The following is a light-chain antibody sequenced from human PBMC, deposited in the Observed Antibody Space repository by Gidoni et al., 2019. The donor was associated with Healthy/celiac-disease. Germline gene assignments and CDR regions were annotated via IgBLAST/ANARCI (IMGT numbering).Light chain of an antibody. V-gene: IGLV2-8*01. J-gene: IGLJ2*01. CDR2: EVS. CDR3: SSYAGSNNYVV. Sequence: QSALTQPPSASGSPGPSVTLSCTGTSSDVGGYNYVSWYQQEHGKTPKLMIYEVSKRPSGVPDRFAVSKSGNTASLTVSGLQAEDEADYYCSSYAGSNNYVVFGGGTKLTVL. CDR1: SSDVGGYNY.